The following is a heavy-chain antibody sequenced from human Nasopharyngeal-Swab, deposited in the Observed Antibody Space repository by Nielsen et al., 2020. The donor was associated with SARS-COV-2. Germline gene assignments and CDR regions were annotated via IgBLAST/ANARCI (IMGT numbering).Heavy chain of an antibody. CDR3: ARGPQGGSRRPYYFDY. Sequence: PGKGLEWIGKINHSGSTNYNPSLKSRVTISVDTSKNQFSLKLSSVTAADTAVYYCARGPQGGSRRPYYFDYWGQGTLVTVSS. D-gene: IGHD1-26*01. CDR2: INHSGST. V-gene: IGHV4-34*01. J-gene: IGHJ4*02.